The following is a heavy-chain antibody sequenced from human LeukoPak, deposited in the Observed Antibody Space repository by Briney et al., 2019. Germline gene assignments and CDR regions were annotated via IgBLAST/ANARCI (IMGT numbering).Heavy chain of an antibody. J-gene: IGHJ4*02. CDR3: AKATATSCRGAYCYPSDS. CDR2: ASSSDAGT. CDR1: GFTLSTYA. D-gene: IGHD2-21*01. V-gene: IGHV3-23*01. Sequence: GGSLRLSCAASGFTLSTYAMSWVRQTPGKGLEWVAAASSSDAGTYHADSVRGRFTISRDNSKNALYLQMNSLRAEDATAYFCAKATATSCRGAYCYPSDSWGQGTLVTVSS.